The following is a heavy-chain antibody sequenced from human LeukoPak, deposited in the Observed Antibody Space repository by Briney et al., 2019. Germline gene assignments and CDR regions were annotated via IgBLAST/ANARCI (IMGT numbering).Heavy chain of an antibody. V-gene: IGHV4-34*01. J-gene: IGHJ6*03. CDR1: GGSFSGYY. CDR2: IYYSGST. Sequence: SETLSLTCAVYGGSFSGYYWSWIRQPPGKGLEWIGSIYYSGSTYYNPSLKCRVTISVDTSKNQFSLKLSSVTAADTAVYYCARARRVYYMDVWGKGTTVTVSS. CDR3: ARARRVYYMDV.